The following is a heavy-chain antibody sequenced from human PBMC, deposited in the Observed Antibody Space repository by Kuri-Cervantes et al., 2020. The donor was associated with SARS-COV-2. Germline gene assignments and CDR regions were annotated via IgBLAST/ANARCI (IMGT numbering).Heavy chain of an antibody. CDR2: IIPIFGTA. CDR1: GCTFSSYA. CDR3: ARDRIAAAGFSCQEY. V-gene: IGHV1-69*13. Sequence: SVKVSCKASGCTFSSYAISWVRQAPGQGLEWMGGIIPIFGTANYAQKFQGRVTITADESTSTAYMELSSLRSEDTAVYYCARDRIAAAGFSCQEYWGQGTLVTVSS. D-gene: IGHD6-13*01. J-gene: IGHJ4*02.